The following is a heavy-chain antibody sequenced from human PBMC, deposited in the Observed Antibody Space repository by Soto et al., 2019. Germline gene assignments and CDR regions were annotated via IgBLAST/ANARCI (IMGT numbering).Heavy chain of an antibody. CDR3: ARAHDIRGAFDI. CDR2: ISAYNGNT. J-gene: IGHJ3*02. CDR1: GYTFTSYG. D-gene: IGHD3-9*01. Sequence: QVQLVQSGAEVKKPGASVKVYCKASGYTFTSYGIICVRQAPGQGLEWMGWISAYNGNTNYAQKLQGRVTMTTDTFKSTAYMELRSLRFDDTAVYYCARAHDIRGAFDIWGKGTMVTVSS. V-gene: IGHV1-18*01.